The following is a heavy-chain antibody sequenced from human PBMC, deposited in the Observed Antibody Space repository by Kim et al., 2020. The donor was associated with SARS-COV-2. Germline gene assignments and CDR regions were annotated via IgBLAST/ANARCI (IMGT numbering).Heavy chain of an antibody. CDR3: ARGGDVAAAHFDY. J-gene: IGHJ4*02. CDR1: GFTFSSYG. CDR2: ISYDGSNK. D-gene: IGHD6-13*01. V-gene: IGHV3-33*05. Sequence: GGSLRLSCAASGFTFSSYGMHWVRQAPGKGLEWVAVISYDGSNKYYADSVKGRFTISRDNSKNTLYLQMNSLRAEDTAVYYCARGGDVAAAHFDYWGQGTLVTVSS.